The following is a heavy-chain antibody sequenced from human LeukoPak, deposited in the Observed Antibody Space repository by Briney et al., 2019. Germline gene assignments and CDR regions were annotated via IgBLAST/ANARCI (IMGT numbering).Heavy chain of an antibody. D-gene: IGHD1-14*01. Sequence: HPGGSLRLSCAASGFTFSSYEMNWVRQAPGKGLEWVSYISSSGSTIYHADSIKGRFTISRDNANNFLYLQMNSLRAEDTAVYYCATETNGRHYDYWGQGTLLTVSS. J-gene: IGHJ4*02. CDR2: ISSSGSTI. CDR1: GFTFSSYE. V-gene: IGHV3-48*03. CDR3: ATETNGRHYDY.